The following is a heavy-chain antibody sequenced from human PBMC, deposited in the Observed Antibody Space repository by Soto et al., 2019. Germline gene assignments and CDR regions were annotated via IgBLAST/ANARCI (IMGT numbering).Heavy chain of an antibody. CDR2: IYYSGST. V-gene: IGHV4-59*01. J-gene: IGHJ3*02. CDR3: ARDCSSSCYHDAFDI. Sequence: SETLSLTCTVYGGSISSYYWSWIRQPPGKGLEWIGYIYYSGSTNYNPSLKSRVTITVDTSKNQFSLKLSSVTAADTAVYYCARDCSSSCYHDAFDIWGQGTMVTVS. CDR1: GGSISSYY. D-gene: IGHD6-13*01.